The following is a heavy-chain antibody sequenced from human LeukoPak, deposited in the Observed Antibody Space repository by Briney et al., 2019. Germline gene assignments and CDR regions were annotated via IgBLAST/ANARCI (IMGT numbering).Heavy chain of an antibody. Sequence: GESLQISCKGSGYSFTSYWIGWVRQMPGKGLEWMGIIYPGDSDTRYSPSFQGQVTISADKSISTAYLQWSSLKASDTAMYYCARSAEQQLVFDYWAREPWSPSPQ. J-gene: IGHJ4*02. V-gene: IGHV5-51*01. CDR2: IYPGDSDT. D-gene: IGHD6-13*01. CDR1: GYSFTSYW. CDR3: ARSAEQQLVFDY.